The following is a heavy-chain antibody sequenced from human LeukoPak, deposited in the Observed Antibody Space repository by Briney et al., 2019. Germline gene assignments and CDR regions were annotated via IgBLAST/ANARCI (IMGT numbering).Heavy chain of an antibody. V-gene: IGHV4-31*11. J-gene: IGHJ4*02. CDR1: GGSFSGYY. CDR2: SHHSGSS. CDR3: ARDAIDSNYFDL. Sequence: SETLSLTCAVYGGSFSGYYWTWIRQQPGKGLEWIGYSHHSGSSYYNPSLNSRVMISVDRSANHFSLKVSSVTAADTAVYYCARDAIDSNYFDLWGQGTLVTVSS. D-gene: IGHD4-11*01.